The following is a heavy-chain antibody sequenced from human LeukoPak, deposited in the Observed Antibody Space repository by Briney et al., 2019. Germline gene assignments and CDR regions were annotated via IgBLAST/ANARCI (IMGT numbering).Heavy chain of an antibody. J-gene: IGHJ3*02. D-gene: IGHD1-26*01. CDR2: ISAYNGNT. V-gene: IGHV1-18*01. CDR3: ARDLISRWELPNDAFDI. Sequence: ASVKVSCKASGYTFTSYGISWVRQAPGQGLERMGWISAYNGNTNYAQKLQGRVTMTTDTSTSTAYMELRSLRSDDTAVYYGARDLISRWELPNDAFDIWGQGTMVTVSS. CDR1: GYTFTSYG.